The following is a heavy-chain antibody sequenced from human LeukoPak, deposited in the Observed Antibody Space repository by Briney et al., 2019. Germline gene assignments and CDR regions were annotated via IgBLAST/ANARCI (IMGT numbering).Heavy chain of an antibody. D-gene: IGHD3-3*01. Sequence: ASVKVSCKASGHTFTSYGISWVRQAPGQGLEWMRWISGYNGNTNYAQNLQGRVTMTTDTSTRTAYMELRSLRSDDTAVYYCARDYGSTIFGATNWFDPWGQGTLVTVSS. CDR3: ARDYGSTIFGATNWFDP. V-gene: IGHV1-18*01. CDR2: ISGYNGNT. J-gene: IGHJ5*02. CDR1: GHTFTSYG.